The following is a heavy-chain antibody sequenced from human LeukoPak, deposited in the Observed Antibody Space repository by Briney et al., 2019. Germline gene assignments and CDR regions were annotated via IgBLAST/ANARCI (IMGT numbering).Heavy chain of an antibody. V-gene: IGHV4-59*01. J-gene: IGHJ3*02. Sequence: SETLSLTCTVSGGSFSSYYWSWIRQPPGKGLEWIGYIYYSGSTNYNPSLKSRVTISVDTSKNQFSLKLSSVTAADTAVYYCARVEPLLAYYYGSGSFDIWGQGTMVTVSS. D-gene: IGHD3-10*01. CDR1: GGSFSSYY. CDR2: IYYSGST. CDR3: ARVEPLLAYYYGSGSFDI.